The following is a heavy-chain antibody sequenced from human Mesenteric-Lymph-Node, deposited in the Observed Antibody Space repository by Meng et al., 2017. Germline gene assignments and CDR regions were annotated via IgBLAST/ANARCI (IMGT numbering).Heavy chain of an antibody. D-gene: IGHD6-13*01. CDR2: INSDGSST. Sequence: GGSLRLSCAASGFTFSSYWMHWVRQAPGKGLVWVSRINSDGSSTSYADSVKGRFTISRDNSKNTLYLQMNSLRAEDTAVYYCATSLYSSSWYVPFDYWGQGTLVTVSS. V-gene: IGHV3-74*01. J-gene: IGHJ4*02. CDR3: ATSLYSSSWYVPFDY. CDR1: GFTFSSYW.